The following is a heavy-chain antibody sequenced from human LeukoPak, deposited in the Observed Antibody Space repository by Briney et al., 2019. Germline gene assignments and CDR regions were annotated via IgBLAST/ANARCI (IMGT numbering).Heavy chain of an antibody. J-gene: IGHJ4*02. Sequence: PSETLSLTCAVYGGSFSGYYWSWIRQPPGKGLEWIGEINHSGSTNYNPSLKSRVTISVDTSKNQFSLKLSSVTAADTAVYYCARGDILTKFDYWGQGTLVTVSS. CDR3: ARGDILTKFDY. V-gene: IGHV4-34*01. CDR2: INHSGST. D-gene: IGHD3-9*01. CDR1: GGSFSGYY.